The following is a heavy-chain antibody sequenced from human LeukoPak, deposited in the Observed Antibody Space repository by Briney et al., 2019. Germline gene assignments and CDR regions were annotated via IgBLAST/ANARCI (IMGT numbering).Heavy chain of an antibody. V-gene: IGHV3-30*02. Sequence: SGGSLRLSCAASGFTFSSYGMHWVRQAPGKGLEWVAFIRYDGSNKYYADSVKGRFTISRDNSKNTLYLQTNSLRAEDTAVYYCAKGPYDFWSGYHFQHWGQGTLVTVSS. CDR1: GFTFSSYG. J-gene: IGHJ1*01. CDR2: IRYDGSNK. CDR3: AKGPYDFWSGYHFQH. D-gene: IGHD3-3*01.